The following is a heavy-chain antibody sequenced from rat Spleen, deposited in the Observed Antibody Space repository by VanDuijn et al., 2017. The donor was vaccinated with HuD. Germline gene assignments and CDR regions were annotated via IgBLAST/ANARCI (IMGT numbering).Heavy chain of an antibody. D-gene: IGHD1-6*01. CDR3: ARGGFFRY. CDR1: GLSLTSNS. J-gene: IGHJ2*01. Sequence: VQLKESGPGLVQPSQTLSLTCTVSGLSLTSNSVSWIRQPPGKGLEWVASITTPGGNLYYLDSVKGRFTISRENAQNILYLQMNSLRSEETATYYCARGGFFRYWGQGVMVTVSS. CDR2: ITTPGGNL. V-gene: IGHV5-31*01.